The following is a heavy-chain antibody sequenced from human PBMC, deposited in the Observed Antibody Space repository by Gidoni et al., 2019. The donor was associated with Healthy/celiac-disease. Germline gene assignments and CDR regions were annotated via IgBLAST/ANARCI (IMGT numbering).Heavy chain of an antibody. D-gene: IGHD4-17*01. Sequence: EVQLVESGGGLVQPGRSLRLSCAASGFTFDDYAMHWVRQAPGKGLEWVSGISWNSGSIGYADSVKGRFTISRDNAKNSLYLQMNSLRAEDTALYYCAKDLTDYGDLGDYYYYYGMDVWGQGTTVTVSS. CDR3: AKDLTDYGDLGDYYYYYGMDV. CDR2: ISWNSGSI. CDR1: GFTFDDYA. V-gene: IGHV3-9*01. J-gene: IGHJ6*02.